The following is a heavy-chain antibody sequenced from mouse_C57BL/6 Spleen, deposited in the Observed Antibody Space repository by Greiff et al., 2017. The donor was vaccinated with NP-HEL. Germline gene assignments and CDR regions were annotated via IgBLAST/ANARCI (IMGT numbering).Heavy chain of an antibody. CDR3: TAIPFAY. J-gene: IGHJ3*01. V-gene: IGHV6-3*01. Sequence: EVKLMESGGGLVQPGGSMKLSCVASGFTFSNYWMNWVRPSPEKGLEWVAQIRLKSDNYATHYAESVKGRFTISRDDSKSSVYLQMNNLRAEDTGIYYCTAIPFAYWGQGTLVTVSA. CDR2: IRLKSDNYAT. CDR1: GFTFSNYW.